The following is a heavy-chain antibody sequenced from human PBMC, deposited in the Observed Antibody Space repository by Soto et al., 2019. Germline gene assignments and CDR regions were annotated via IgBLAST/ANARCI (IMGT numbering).Heavy chain of an antibody. CDR3: TRCGHWTYASGY. CDR2: ISANTGNT. V-gene: IGHV1-18*01. CDR1: GYTFTSSG. J-gene: IGHJ4*02. D-gene: IGHD1-7*01. Sequence: ASVKVSCKTSGYTFTSSGISWVRQAPGQGLEWMAWISANTGNTNYAQNLQGRVTVTTDTSTRTAYMELRGLRSDDSAVYYCTRCGHWTYASGYWGQGTLITFSS.